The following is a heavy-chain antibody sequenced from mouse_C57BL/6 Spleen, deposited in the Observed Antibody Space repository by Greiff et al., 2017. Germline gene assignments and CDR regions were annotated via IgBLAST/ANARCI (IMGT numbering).Heavy chain of an antibody. CDR1: GYSITSGYY. J-gene: IGHJ3*01. CDR2: ISYDGSN. D-gene: IGHD2-4*01. V-gene: IGHV3-6*01. CDR3: ARVDYDYEFAY. Sequence: VQLQQSGPGLVKPSQSLSLTCSVTGYSITSGYYWNWIRQFPGNKLEWMGYISYDGSNNYNPSLKNRISITRDTSKNQFFLKLNSVTTEDTATYYCARVDYDYEFAYWGQGTLVTVSA.